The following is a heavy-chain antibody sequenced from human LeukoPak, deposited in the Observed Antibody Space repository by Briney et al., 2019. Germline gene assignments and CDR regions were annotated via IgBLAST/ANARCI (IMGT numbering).Heavy chain of an antibody. Sequence: SETLSLTCTVSGGSISSYYWSWIRQPPGKGLEWIGYIYYSGSTNYNPSLKSRVTISVDTSKNQFSLKLSSVTAADTAVYYCARSELLWFGEVYYFYYWGQGTLVTVSS. CDR3: ARSELLWFGEVYYFYY. V-gene: IGHV4-59*08. CDR1: GGSISSYY. D-gene: IGHD3-10*01. J-gene: IGHJ4*02. CDR2: IYYSGST.